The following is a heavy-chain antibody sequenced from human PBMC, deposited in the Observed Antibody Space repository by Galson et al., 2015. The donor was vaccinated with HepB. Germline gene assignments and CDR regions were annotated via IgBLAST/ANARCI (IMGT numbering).Heavy chain of an antibody. V-gene: IGHV3-33*01. CDR3: ATPIAVAGRPLGY. D-gene: IGHD6-19*01. CDR1: GFTFSSYG. Sequence: SLRLSCAASGFTFSSYGMRWVRQAPGKGLEWVAVIWYDGSNKYYADSVKGRFTISRDNSENTLYLQMNSLRAEDTAVYYCATPIAVAGRPLGYWGQGTLVTVSS. J-gene: IGHJ4*02. CDR2: IWYDGSNK.